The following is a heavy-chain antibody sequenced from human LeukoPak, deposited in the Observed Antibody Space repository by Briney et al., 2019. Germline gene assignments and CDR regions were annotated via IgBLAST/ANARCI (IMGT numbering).Heavy chain of an antibody. CDR3: ARVYGDSTFDY. CDR2: IYYSGSS. D-gene: IGHD4-17*01. J-gene: IGHJ4*02. Sequence: LETLSLTCTISGGSITSYYWSWIWQPPGKGLEWIGSIYYSGSSNYKSSLKSRVSISVDTSKNQFSLKPNSVTAADTALYYCARVYGDSTFDYWGQGIRVTVSS. CDR1: GGSITSYY. V-gene: IGHV4-59*08.